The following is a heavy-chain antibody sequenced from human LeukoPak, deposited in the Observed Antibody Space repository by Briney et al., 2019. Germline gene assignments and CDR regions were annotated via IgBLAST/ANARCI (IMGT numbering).Heavy chain of an antibody. J-gene: IGHJ4*02. D-gene: IGHD3-22*01. CDR2: INPSGGST. CDR3: ARYDSSGLFDY. V-gene: IGHV1-46*01. Sequence: GASVKVSCKASGYTFTSYYMHWVRQAPGQGLEWMGTINPSGGSTSYAQKFQGRVTMTRDTSTSTVYMELSSLRSEDTAVYYCARYDSSGLFDYWGQGTLVTVSS. CDR1: GYTFTSYY.